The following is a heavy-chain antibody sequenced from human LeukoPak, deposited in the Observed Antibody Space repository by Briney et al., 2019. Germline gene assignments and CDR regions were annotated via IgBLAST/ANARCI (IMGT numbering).Heavy chain of an antibody. CDR2: IYTGGST. D-gene: IGHD4-17*01. J-gene: IGHJ5*02. Sequence: GGSLRLSCAAPGFIYSDHYMAWVHQAPGKGLEWVSVIYTGGSTHYADSVKDRFTISRDNSKSTLYLQMNSLTVEDTAVYYCARYHADSVAGFDPWGQGTQVTVSS. CDR3: ARYHADSVAGFDP. CDR1: GFIYSDHY. V-gene: IGHV3-66*01.